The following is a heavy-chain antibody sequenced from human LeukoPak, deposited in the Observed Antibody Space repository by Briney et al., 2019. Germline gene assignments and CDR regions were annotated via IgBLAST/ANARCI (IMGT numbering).Heavy chain of an antibody. J-gene: IGHJ4*02. Sequence: SETLSLTCTVPGGSISSYYWSWIRQPPGKGLEWIGYIYYSGSTNYNPSLKSRVTISVDTSKNQFSLKLSSVTAADTAVYYCASHDSSGWYKFDYWGQGTLVTVSS. CDR1: GGSISSYY. V-gene: IGHV4-59*01. CDR2: IYYSGST. CDR3: ASHDSSGWYKFDY. D-gene: IGHD6-19*01.